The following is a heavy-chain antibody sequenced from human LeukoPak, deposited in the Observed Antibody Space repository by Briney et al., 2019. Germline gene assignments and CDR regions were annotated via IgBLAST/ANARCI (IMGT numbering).Heavy chain of an antibody. J-gene: IGHJ4*02. CDR3: AKVKARPSSNYFDY. V-gene: IGHV3-23*01. Sequence: GGSLRLSCAASGFTFSSYAMSWVRQAPGKGLEWVSAISGSGGSTHYADSVKGRFTISRDNSKNTLYLQMNSLRAEDTAVYYCAKVKARPSSNYFDYWGQGTLVTVSS. D-gene: IGHD6-6*01. CDR2: ISGSGGST. CDR1: GFTFSSYA.